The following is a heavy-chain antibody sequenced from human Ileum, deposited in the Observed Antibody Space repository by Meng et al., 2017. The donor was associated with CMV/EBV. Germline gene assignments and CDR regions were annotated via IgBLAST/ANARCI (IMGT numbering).Heavy chain of an antibody. J-gene: IGHJ4*02. CDR2: IWHSGSA. V-gene: IGHV4-4*02. Sequence: TLSLPCGVSGGSVSDDHWWHWVRQSPGKGLEWIGEIWHSGSANYNPSLRSRVTISLDKSANQFSLKMNSVTAADTAVYYCAGGYSLGDWGQGALVTVSS. D-gene: IGHD3-22*01. CDR3: AGGYSLGD. CDR1: GGSVSDDHW.